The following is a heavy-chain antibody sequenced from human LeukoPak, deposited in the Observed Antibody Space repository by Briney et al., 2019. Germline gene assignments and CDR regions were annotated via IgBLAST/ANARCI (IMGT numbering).Heavy chain of an antibody. Sequence: PGGSLRLSCAASGFTFSSYAMTWVRQAPGKGLERVSAIFGSGGSTYYADSVKGRFTISRDNSKNTLYLQMNSLRAEDTAVYYCAKARGPVATHPDYWGQGTLVTVSS. CDR1: GFTFSSYA. J-gene: IGHJ4*02. V-gene: IGHV3-23*01. D-gene: IGHD5-12*01. CDR3: AKARGPVATHPDY. CDR2: IFGSGGST.